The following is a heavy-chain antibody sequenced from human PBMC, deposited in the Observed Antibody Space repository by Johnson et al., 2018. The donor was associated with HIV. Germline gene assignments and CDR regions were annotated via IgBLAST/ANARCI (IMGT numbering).Heavy chain of an antibody. CDR2: IRYDGSNK. CDR3: AKDRGYGGNLDAFDI. CDR1: GFTFSSYG. D-gene: IGHD4-23*01. J-gene: IGHJ3*02. V-gene: IGHV3-30*02. Sequence: QMMLVESGGGVVQPGGSLRLSCAASGFTFSSYGMHWVRQAPGQGLEWVAFIRYDGSNKYYADSVKGRCTISRDNSKNTLYLQMNSLRAEDTAVYYCAKDRGYGGNLDAFDIWGQGTMVTVSS.